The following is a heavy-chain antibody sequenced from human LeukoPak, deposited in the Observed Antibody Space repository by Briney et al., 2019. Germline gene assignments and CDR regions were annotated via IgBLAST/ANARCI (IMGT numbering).Heavy chain of an antibody. Sequence: GGSLRLSCAASGFTFSDYYMSWIRQAPGKGLEWVSYISSSGSTIYYADSVKGRFTISRDNAKNSLYLQMNSLRAEDTAVYYCATRNCGDSYGAFDIWGRGTMVTVSS. D-gene: IGHD2-21*02. V-gene: IGHV3-11*04. CDR2: ISSSGSTI. J-gene: IGHJ3*02. CDR1: GFTFSDYY. CDR3: ATRNCGDSYGAFDI.